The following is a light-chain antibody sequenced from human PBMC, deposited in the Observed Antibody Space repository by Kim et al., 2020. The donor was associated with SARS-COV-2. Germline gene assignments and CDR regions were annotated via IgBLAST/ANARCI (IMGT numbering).Light chain of an antibody. CDR1: SSDFDYNY. Sequence: PGQSITISCTGSSSDFDYNYVSWYQQHPGKAPKLMIYDVSKRPSGVSNRFSGSKSGNTASLTISGLQAEDEAYYYCSSYTGSSTLLFGGGTQLTVL. CDR3: SSYTGSSTLL. J-gene: IGLJ2*01. CDR2: DVS. V-gene: IGLV2-14*04.